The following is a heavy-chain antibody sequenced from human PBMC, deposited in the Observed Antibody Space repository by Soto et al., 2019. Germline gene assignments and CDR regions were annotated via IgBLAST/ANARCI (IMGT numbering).Heavy chain of an antibody. Sequence: QVQLVQSGVEVKKPGSSVRVSCKASGDTFKNSVISWVRQAPGQGLEWMGGTIPLFGTTDYAQKFQGRLTITTDESTTTAYMEVSRLTSEDTAVYYCVAELDFGKLAVVWGQGTTVLVSS. CDR3: VAELDFGKLAVV. D-gene: IGHD1-1*01. J-gene: IGHJ6*02. CDR1: GDTFKNSV. CDR2: TIPLFGTT. V-gene: IGHV1-69*01.